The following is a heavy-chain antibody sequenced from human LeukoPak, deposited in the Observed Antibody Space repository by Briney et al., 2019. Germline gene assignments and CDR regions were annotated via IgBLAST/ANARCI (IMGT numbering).Heavy chain of an antibody. CDR1: GYTFTGYY. D-gene: IGHD2-15*01. V-gene: IGHV1-46*01. CDR2: INPSGGST. J-gene: IGHJ4*02. CDR3: ARGRGYCSGGSCYSDY. Sequence: GASVKVSCKASGYTFTGYYMHWVRQAPGQGLEWMGWINPSGGSTSYAQKFQGRVTMTRDTSTSTVYMELSSLRSEDTAVYYCARGRGYCSGGSCYSDYWGQGTLVTVSS.